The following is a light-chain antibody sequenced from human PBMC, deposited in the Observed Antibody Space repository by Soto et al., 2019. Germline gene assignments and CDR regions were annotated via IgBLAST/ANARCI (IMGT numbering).Light chain of an antibody. CDR2: LNSDGSH. J-gene: IGLJ2*01. CDR3: QTRGTGIVV. CDR1: SAHSSYA. Sequence: QSVLTQSPSASASLGASVKLTCTLSSAHSSYAIAWHQQQPEKGPRYLMKLNSDGSHNKGDGIPDRFSGSSSGAERYLTISSLQSEDEADYYCQTRGTGIVVFGGGTKVTVL. V-gene: IGLV4-69*01.